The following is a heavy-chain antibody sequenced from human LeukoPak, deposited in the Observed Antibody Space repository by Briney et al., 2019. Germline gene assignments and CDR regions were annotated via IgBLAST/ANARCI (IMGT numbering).Heavy chain of an antibody. CDR2: IYHSGST. Sequence: SETLSLTCTVSGGSISSGGYYWSWIRQPPGKGLEWIGYIYHSGSTYYNPSLKSRVTISVDRSKNQFSLKLSSVTAADTAVYYCARGAGDIVVVPAAEDAFDIWGQGTMVTVSS. D-gene: IGHD2-2*01. CDR3: ARGAGDIVVVPAAEDAFDI. CDR1: GGSISSGGYY. J-gene: IGHJ3*02. V-gene: IGHV4-30-2*01.